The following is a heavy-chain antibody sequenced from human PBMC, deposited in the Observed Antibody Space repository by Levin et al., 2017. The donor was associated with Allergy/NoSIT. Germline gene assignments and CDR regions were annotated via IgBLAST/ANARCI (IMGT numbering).Heavy chain of an antibody. V-gene: IGHV3-74*01. J-gene: IGHJ4*02. D-gene: IGHD3-10*01. CDR3: STLYSAAGSDY. Sequence: PGGSLRLSCAASRFAFSTYSMYWVRQSPGKGPVWVSRISPDGSSACYADSVKGRFTISRDNAENTLYLQMNDLRAEDTAVYYCSTLYSAAGSDYWGQGTLVTVSS. CDR1: RFAFSTYS. CDR2: ISPDGSSA.